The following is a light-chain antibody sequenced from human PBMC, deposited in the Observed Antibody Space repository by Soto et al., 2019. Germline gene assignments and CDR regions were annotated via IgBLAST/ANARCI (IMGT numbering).Light chain of an antibody. J-gene: IGKJ5*01. Sequence: EIVLTQFPGTLSLSPGETATLSCRASQSVSSSYLAWYQHKPGQAPRLLIYGPSGRATGVPDRFRGSNTGTDFTLSISGLEPEDFAVYYCHQYGSSPITFGQGTRLDIK. CDR3: HQYGSSPIT. CDR1: QSVSSSY. CDR2: GPS. V-gene: IGKV3-20*01.